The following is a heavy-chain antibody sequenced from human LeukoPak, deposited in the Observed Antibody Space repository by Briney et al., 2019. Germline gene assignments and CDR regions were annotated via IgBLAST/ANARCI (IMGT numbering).Heavy chain of an antibody. Sequence: PSETLSLTCTVSGGSISSYYLSWIRQPPGKGLEWIGYIYYSGSTNYNPSLKSRVTISVKTSKNQFSLKLRSVTAADTAVYYCARVTGYTIEDYFDYWGQGTLVTVSS. CDR1: GGSISSYY. CDR3: ARVTGYTIEDYFDY. CDR2: IYYSGST. V-gene: IGHV4-59*01. D-gene: IGHD6-13*01. J-gene: IGHJ4*02.